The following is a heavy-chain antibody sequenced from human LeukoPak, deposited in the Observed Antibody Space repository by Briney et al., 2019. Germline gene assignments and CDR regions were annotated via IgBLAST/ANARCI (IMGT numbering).Heavy chain of an antibody. CDR3: ARVDYYGSGSYYNRDWFDP. V-gene: IGHV4-38-2*02. J-gene: IGHJ5*02. D-gene: IGHD3-10*01. Sequence: SSETLSLTCTVSGYSISSGYYWGWIRQTPGKGLEWIGYIYHGGRTDYNPSLKSRVTISVDTSKNQFSLKLSSVTAADTAVYYCARVDYYGSGSYYNRDWFDPWGQGTLVTVSS. CDR1: GYSISSGYY. CDR2: IYHGGRT.